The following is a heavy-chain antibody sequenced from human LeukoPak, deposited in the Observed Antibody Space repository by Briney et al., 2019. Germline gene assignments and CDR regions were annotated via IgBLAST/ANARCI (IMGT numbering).Heavy chain of an antibody. CDR2: ISYDGSNK. CDR1: GFTFSSYG. V-gene: IGHV3-30*18. Sequence: GGSLRLSCAASGFTFSSYGMHWVRQAPGKGLEWVAVISYDGSNKYYADSVKGRFTISRDNSKNTPYLQMSSLRTEDTAVYYCVKDKWIDHWGQGTLVTVSS. J-gene: IGHJ4*02. CDR3: VKDKWIDH. D-gene: IGHD2-8*01.